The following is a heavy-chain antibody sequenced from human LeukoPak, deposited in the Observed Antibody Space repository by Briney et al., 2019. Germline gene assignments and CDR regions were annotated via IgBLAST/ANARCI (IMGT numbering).Heavy chain of an antibody. D-gene: IGHD2-2*01. CDR2: IYTSGST. V-gene: IGHV4-4*07. CDR1: GGSISSYY. J-gene: IGHJ6*02. CDR3: ARDIVVVPAASLHYGMDV. Sequence: SETLSLTCTVSGGSISSYYWSWIRQPAGKGLEWIGRIYTSGSTNYNPSLKSRVTMSVDTSKNQFSLKLSSVTAADTAVYYCARDIVVVPAASLHYGMDVWGQGTMVTVSS.